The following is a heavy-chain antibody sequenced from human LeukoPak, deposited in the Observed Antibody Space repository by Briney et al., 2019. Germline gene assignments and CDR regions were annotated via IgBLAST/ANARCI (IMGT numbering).Heavy chain of an antibody. CDR3: AKDYCSSTSCYLGYMDV. V-gene: IGHV3-43D*04. D-gene: IGHD2-2*01. CDR1: GFTFDDYA. J-gene: IGHJ6*03. Sequence: QPGGSLRLSCAASGFTFDDYAMHWVRQAPEKGQEWVSLISWSGGSIYYADSVKGRFTISRDNSKNSLYLQINSLRAEDTALYYCAKDYCSSTSCYLGYMDVWGKGTTVTVSS. CDR2: ISWSGGSI.